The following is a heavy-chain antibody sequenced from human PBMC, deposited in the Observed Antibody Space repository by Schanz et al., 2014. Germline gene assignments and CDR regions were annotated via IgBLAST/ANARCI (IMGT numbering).Heavy chain of an antibody. J-gene: IGHJ4*02. Sequence: QVPLVQSGAEVKKPGSSVKVSCTASGGTFSSFAIFWVRQAPGQGLEWMGTIIPILEITNYAQKFQGRVTITSDKSTSTAYMELSNLRSEDTAVYYCARAGQDYSDSSGYATYYFGTWGQGTLVTVSS. CDR3: ARAGQDYSDSSGYATYYFGT. CDR2: IIPILEIT. D-gene: IGHD3-22*01. CDR1: GGTFSSFA. V-gene: IGHV1-69*04.